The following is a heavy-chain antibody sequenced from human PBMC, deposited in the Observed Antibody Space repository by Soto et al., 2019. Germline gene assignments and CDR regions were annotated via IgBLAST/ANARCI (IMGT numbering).Heavy chain of an antibody. CDR1: GYRFAGYW. CDR3: ARQIYDSDTGPNFQYHFDS. V-gene: IGHV5-10-1*01. D-gene: IGHD3-22*01. J-gene: IGHJ4*02. CDR2: IDPSDSQT. Sequence: GDSEKISCKRSGYRFAGYWITWVLQKPGKGLEWMGRIDPSDSQTYYSPSFRGHVTISATKSITTVFLQWSSLRASDTAMYYCARQIYDSDTGPNFQYHFDSWGQGTPVTVSS.